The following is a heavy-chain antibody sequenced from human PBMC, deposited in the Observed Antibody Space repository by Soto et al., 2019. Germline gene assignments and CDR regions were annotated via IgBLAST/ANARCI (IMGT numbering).Heavy chain of an antibody. CDR1: GFTFSSYG. CDR2: IWYDGSNK. CDR3: ARGFGIAALDY. J-gene: IGHJ4*02. Sequence: VQLVESGGGVVQPGRSLRLSCAASGFTFSSYGMHWVRQAPGKGLEWVAVIWYDGSNKYYADSVKGRFTISRDNSKNTLYLQMNSLRAEDTAVYYCARGFGIAALDYWGQGTLVTVSS. D-gene: IGHD6-6*01. V-gene: IGHV3-33*01.